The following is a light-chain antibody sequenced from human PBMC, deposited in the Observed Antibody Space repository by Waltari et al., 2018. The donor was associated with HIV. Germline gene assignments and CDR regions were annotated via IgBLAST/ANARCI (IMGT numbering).Light chain of an antibody. J-gene: IGLJ2*01. Sequence: QSALTQPASVSGSPGQSITISCTGTSSDVGTYNLVSWYQQHPGKAPKLMIYEVSKRPSGFSNRFSGSKSGNTASLTISGLQAEDEADYYCCSYAGSSTYVLFGGGTKLTVL. CDR3: CSYAGSSTYVL. CDR1: SSDVGTYNL. CDR2: EVS. V-gene: IGLV2-23*02.